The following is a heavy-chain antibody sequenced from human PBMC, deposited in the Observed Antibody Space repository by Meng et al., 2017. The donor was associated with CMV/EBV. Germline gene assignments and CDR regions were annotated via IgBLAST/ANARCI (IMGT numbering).Heavy chain of an antibody. CDR1: VCTFSNAW. CDR3: TTDRSSWYGNWFDP. Sequence: SVCTFSNAWRNWDRQAPGKGLEWVGRIKSKTDGGTTDYAAPVKGRFTISRDDSKNTLYLQMNSLKTEDTAVYYCTTDRSSWYGNWFDPWGQGTLVTVSS. D-gene: IGHD6-13*01. V-gene: IGHV3-15*07. J-gene: IGHJ5*02. CDR2: IKSKTDGGTT.